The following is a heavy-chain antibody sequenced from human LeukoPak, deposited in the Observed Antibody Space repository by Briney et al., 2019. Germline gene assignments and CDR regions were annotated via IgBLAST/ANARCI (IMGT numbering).Heavy chain of an antibody. CDR1: GGSISSYY. V-gene: IGHV4-59*01. CDR2: ISDTGNT. Sequence: TSETLALTCTVSGGSISSYYWSWIRQPPGKGLEWIGYISDTGNTNYNPSLKSRVTMSVDTSKDQFSLKLSSVTAADTAVYSCASGVTMVQGYYYYMDVWGKGTTVTVSS. D-gene: IGHD3-10*01. J-gene: IGHJ6*03. CDR3: ASGVTMVQGYYYYMDV.